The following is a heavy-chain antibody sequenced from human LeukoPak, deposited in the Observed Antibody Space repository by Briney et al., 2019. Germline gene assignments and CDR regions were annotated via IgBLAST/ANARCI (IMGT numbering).Heavy chain of an antibody. CDR2: ISGSGGST. V-gene: IGHV3-23*01. CDR3: ASGRWSIAAAVPFDY. Sequence: AGGSLRLSCAASGFTFSSYAMSWVRQAPGKGLEWVSAISGSGGSTYYADSVKGRFTISRDNSKNTLYLQMNSLRAEDTAVYYCASGRWSIAAAVPFDYWGQGTLVTVSS. CDR1: GFTFSSYA. D-gene: IGHD6-13*01. J-gene: IGHJ4*02.